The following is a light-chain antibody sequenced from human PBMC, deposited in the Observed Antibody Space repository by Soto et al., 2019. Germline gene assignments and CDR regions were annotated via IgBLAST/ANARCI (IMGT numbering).Light chain of an antibody. J-gene: IGLJ1*01. CDR2: SNN. V-gene: IGLV1-44*01. Sequence: SVVPKPPSASGAPGQRVTISCSGSSSNIGSNTVNWYQQLPGMAPKLLIYSNNQRPPGVPDRFSGSKSGTSASLAISGLQSEDEADYYCASCDDTPTSYVFATGPKVTVL. CDR1: SSNIGSNT. CDR3: ASCDDTPTSYV.